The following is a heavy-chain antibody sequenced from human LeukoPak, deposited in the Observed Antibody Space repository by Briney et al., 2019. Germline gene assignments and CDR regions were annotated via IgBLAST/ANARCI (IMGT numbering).Heavy chain of an antibody. CDR2: INTNTGNP. CDR1: GYTFTSYA. J-gene: IGHJ6*02. CDR3: AGLPSASDYYYGMDV. Sequence: ASVTVSCKASGYTFTSYAMNWVRQAPGQGLEWMGWINTNTGNPTYAQGFTGRFVFSLDTSVSTAYLQISSLKAEDTAVYYCAGLPSASDYYYGMDVWGQGTTVTVSS. V-gene: IGHV7-4-1*02.